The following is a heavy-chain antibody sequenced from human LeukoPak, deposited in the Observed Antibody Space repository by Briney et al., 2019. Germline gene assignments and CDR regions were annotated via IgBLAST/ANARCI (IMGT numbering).Heavy chain of an antibody. J-gene: IGHJ4*02. Sequence: SETLSLTCTVSGGSISTYYWNWLRKPPGKGLEWIGYVYYSGRTNYNPSLKSRVTISVDTSKNQFSLKVNSVTAADTAVYYCARGNYSPLPDDYWGQGTLVTVSS. V-gene: IGHV4-59*01. CDR1: GGSISTYY. CDR2: VYYSGRT. D-gene: IGHD2-15*01. CDR3: ARGNYSPLPDDY.